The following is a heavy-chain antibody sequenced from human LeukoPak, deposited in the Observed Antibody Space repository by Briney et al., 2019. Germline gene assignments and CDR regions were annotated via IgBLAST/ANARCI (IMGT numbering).Heavy chain of an antibody. D-gene: IGHD6-13*01. Sequence: SETLSLTCAVYGGSFSGYYWSWIRQPPGKGLEWIGEINHSGSTNYNPSLKSRVTISVDTSKNQFSLKLSSVTAADTAVYYCARDTPGSSSWYFDYWGQGTLVTVSS. CDR3: ARDTPGSSSWYFDY. V-gene: IGHV4-34*01. CDR2: INHSGST. CDR1: GGSFSGYY. J-gene: IGHJ4*02.